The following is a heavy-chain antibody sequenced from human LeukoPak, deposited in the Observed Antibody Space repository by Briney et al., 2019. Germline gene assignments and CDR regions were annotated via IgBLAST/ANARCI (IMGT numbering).Heavy chain of an antibody. V-gene: IGHV4-30-4*08. CDR2: IYYSGST. Sequence: ASQTLSLTCTVSGGSISSGDYYWSWIRQPPGKGLEWNGYIYYSGSTYYNPSLKSRVTISVDTSKNQFSLKLSSVTAADTAVYYCARDFHYDYVWGSYRYRDPDAFDIWGQGTMVTVSS. D-gene: IGHD3-16*02. CDR1: GGSISSGDYY. J-gene: IGHJ3*02. CDR3: ARDFHYDYVWGSYRYRDPDAFDI.